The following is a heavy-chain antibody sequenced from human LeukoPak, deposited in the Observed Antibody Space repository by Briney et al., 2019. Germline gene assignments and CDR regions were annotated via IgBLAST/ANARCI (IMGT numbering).Heavy chain of an antibody. J-gene: IGHJ3*02. V-gene: IGHV4-59*12. CDR2: IYYSGST. Sequence: SETLSLTCTVSGGSISSYYWSWIRQPPGKGLEWIGYIYYSGSTNYNPSLMSRVTISVDTSKNQFSLKLSSVTAADTAVYYCARDLAYIDAFDIWGQGTMVTVSS. CDR1: GGSISSYY. D-gene: IGHD2-15*01. CDR3: ARDLAYIDAFDI.